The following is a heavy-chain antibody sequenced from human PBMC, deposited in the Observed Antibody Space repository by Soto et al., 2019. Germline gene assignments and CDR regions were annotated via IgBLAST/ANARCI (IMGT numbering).Heavy chain of an antibody. V-gene: IGHV1-8*01. Sequence: WASVNVSCKASGYTFTSYDINWVRQATGRGLEWMGWMNPNSGNTGYAQKFQDRVTMTRNTSISTAYMELSSLRSEDTAVYYCARAWGAPKGMDVWGQGTTVTVSS. CDR1: GYTFTSYD. CDR2: MNPNSGNT. CDR3: ARAWGAPKGMDV. J-gene: IGHJ6*02. D-gene: IGHD3-16*01.